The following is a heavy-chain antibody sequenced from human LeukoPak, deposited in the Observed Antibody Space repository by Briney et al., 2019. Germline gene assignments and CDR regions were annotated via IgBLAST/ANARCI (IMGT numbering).Heavy chain of an antibody. CDR1: GGSISSYY. D-gene: IGHD2-2*01. CDR3: AREGPAAPFDY. Sequence: SETLSLTCTVSGGSISSYYWSWIRQPPGKGLEWIGYIYYGGSTNYNPSLKSRVTISVDTSKNQFSLKLSSVTAADTAVYYCAREGPAAPFDYWGQGTLVTVSS. V-gene: IGHV4-59*01. CDR2: IYYGGST. J-gene: IGHJ4*02.